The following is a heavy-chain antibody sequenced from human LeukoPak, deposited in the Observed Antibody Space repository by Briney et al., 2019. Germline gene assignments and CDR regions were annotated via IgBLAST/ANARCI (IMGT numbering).Heavy chain of an antibody. D-gene: IGHD3-10*01. CDR1: GFTFSSYW. Sequence: GGSLRLSCAASGFTFSSYWMHWVRQAPGKGLVWVSRINSDGSSTSYADSVKGRFTISRDNAKNTLYLQMNSLRAGDTAVYYCASPIDTMVRGVFDYWGQGTLVTVSS. J-gene: IGHJ4*02. CDR3: ASPIDTMVRGVFDY. CDR2: INSDGSST. V-gene: IGHV3-74*01.